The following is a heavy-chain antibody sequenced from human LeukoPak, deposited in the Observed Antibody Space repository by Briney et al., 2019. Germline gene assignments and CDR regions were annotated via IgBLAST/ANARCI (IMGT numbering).Heavy chain of an antibody. CDR2: INHSGST. Sequence: SETLSLTCAVYGGSFSGYYWSWIRQPPGKGLEWIGEINHSGSTDYNPSLKSRVALSVDTSKNQFSLKLSSVTAADTAVYYCVRVGDSSGYSLDYWGQGTLVTVSS. CDR3: VRVGDSSGYSLDY. D-gene: IGHD3-22*01. J-gene: IGHJ4*02. CDR1: GGSFSGYY. V-gene: IGHV4-34*01.